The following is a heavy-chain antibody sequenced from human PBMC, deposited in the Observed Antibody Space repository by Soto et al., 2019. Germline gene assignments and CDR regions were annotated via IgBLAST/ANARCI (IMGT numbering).Heavy chain of an antibody. Sequence: SETLSLTCTVSGGSISSYYWSWIRQPPGKGLEWIGYTYYSGSTNYNPSLKSRVTISVDTSKNQFSLKLSSVTAADTAVYYCASCSVGATDAFDIWGQGTMVTVSS. D-gene: IGHD3-10*01. J-gene: IGHJ3*02. CDR2: TYYSGST. CDR3: ASCSVGATDAFDI. V-gene: IGHV4-59*01. CDR1: GGSISSYY.